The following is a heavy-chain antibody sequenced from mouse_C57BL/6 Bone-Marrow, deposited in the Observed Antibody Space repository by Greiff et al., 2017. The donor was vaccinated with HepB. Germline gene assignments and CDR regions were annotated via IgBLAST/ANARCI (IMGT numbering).Heavy chain of an antibody. J-gene: IGHJ1*03. Sequence: QVQLQQSGPELVKPGASVKLSCKASGYTFTSYDINWVKQRPGQGLEWIGWIYPRDGSTKYNEKFKGTATLTVDTSSSTAYMELHSLTSEDSAVYFCARDYYGSPGWYFDVWGTGTTVTVSS. CDR2: IYPRDGST. V-gene: IGHV1-85*01. D-gene: IGHD1-1*01. CDR3: ARDYYGSPGWYFDV. CDR1: GYTFTSYD.